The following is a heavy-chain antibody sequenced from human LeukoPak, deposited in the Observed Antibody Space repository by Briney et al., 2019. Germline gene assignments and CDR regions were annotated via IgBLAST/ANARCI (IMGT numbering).Heavy chain of an antibody. D-gene: IGHD4-17*01. CDR1: GFTFSSYA. Sequence: GGSLRLSCAASGFTFSSYAMHWVRQAPEKGLEYVSAISSNGGSTCYANSVKGRFTISRDNSKNTLYLQMGSLRAEDMAVYYCARSDYGDYEGRRPWYFDLWGRGTLATVSS. J-gene: IGHJ2*01. CDR3: ARSDYGDYEGRRPWYFDL. CDR2: ISSNGGST. V-gene: IGHV3-64*01.